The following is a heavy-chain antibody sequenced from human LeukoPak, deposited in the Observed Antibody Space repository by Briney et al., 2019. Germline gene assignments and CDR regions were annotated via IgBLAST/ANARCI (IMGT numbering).Heavy chain of an antibody. CDR3: ASPIFGVDRQIDP. V-gene: IGHV4-31*03. J-gene: IGHJ5*02. CDR1: GGSISSGGYY. Sequence: SQTLSLTCTVSGGSISSGGYYWSWIRQHPGKGLEWIGYIYYSGSTYYNPSLKSRVTISVDTSKNQFSLKLSSVTAADTAVYYCASPIFGVDRQIDPWGQGTLVTVSS. CDR2: IYYSGST. D-gene: IGHD3-3*01.